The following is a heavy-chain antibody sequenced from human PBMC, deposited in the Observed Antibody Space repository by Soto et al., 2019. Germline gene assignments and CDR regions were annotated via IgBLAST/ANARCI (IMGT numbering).Heavy chain of an antibody. CDR1: GFTFSSYA. V-gene: IGHV3-23*01. D-gene: IGHD1-7*01. CDR2: ISGSGGST. Sequence: GGSLRLSCAASGFTFSSYAMSWVRQAPGKGLEWVSAISGSGGSTYYADSVKGRFTISRDNSKNTLYLQMNSLRAEDTAVYYCAKVLELPYYYYMDVWGKGTTVTVSS. CDR3: AKVLELPYYYYMDV. J-gene: IGHJ6*03.